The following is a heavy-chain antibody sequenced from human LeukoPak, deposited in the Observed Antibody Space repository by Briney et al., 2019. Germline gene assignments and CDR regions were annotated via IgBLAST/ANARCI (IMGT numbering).Heavy chain of an antibody. CDR1: GGSFSGYY. CDR3: ARRRRIVGATPGAFDI. J-gene: IGHJ3*02. D-gene: IGHD1-26*01. CDR2: INHSGST. V-gene: IGHV4-34*01. Sequence: SETLSLTCAVYGGSFSGYYWSWIRQPPGKGLEWIGEINHSGSTNYNPSLKSRVTISVDTTKNQFSLKLSSVTAADTALYYCARRRRIVGATPGAFDIWGQGTMVTVSS.